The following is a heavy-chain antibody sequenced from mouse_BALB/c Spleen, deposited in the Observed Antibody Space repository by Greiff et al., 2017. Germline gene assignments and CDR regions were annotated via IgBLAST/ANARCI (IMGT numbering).Heavy chain of an antibody. V-gene: IGHV14-4*02. CDR3: NACRDLAY. Sequence: VQLQQSGAELVRSGASVKLSCTASGFNIKDYYMHWVKQRPEQGLEWIGWIDPENGDTEYAPKFQGKATMTADTSSNTAYLQLSSLTSEDTAVYYCNACRDLAYWGQGTLVTVSA. J-gene: IGHJ3*01. CDR1: GFNIKDYY. D-gene: IGHD3-3*01. CDR2: IDPENGDT.